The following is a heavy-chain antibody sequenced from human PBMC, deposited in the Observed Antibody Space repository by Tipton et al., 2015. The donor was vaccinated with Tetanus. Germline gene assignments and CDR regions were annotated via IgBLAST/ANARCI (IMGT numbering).Heavy chain of an antibody. D-gene: IGHD6-13*01. CDR3: AKHGDNSRNYYFDY. Sequence: GLVKPSETLSVTCTVSGGSISSISWIRQPPGKGLEWIGNIFYSGSTSYNPSLKSRVTISVDTSRNQFSLKLRSGTAADTAIYYCAKHGDNSRNYYFDYWGQGALVTVSS. J-gene: IGHJ4*02. V-gene: IGHV4-39*01. CDR1: GGSISSIS. CDR2: IFYSGST.